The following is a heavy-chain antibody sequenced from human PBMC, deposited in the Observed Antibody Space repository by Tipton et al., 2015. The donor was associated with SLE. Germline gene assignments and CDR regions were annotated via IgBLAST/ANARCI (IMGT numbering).Heavy chain of an antibody. CDR1: GGSFSGYY. CDR2: INHSGST. D-gene: IGHD1-1*01. V-gene: IGHV4-34*01. J-gene: IGHJ4*02. Sequence: TLSLTCAVYGGSFSGYYWSWIRQPPGKGLEWIGEINHSGSTNYNPSLKSRVTISVDTSKNQFSLKLCSVTAADTAVYYCARGVLRPFDYWGQGTLVTVSS. CDR3: ARGVLRPFDY.